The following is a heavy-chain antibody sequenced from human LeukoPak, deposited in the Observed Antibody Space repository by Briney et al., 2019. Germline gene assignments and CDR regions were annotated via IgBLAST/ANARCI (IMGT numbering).Heavy chain of an antibody. D-gene: IGHD4-17*01. Sequence: QTGGSLRLSCAASGFTFTNYGFHWVRQAPGKGLEWVAVVWFDGTHDYYGDSVKGRFTISRDNSKSTLFLQMNSLTTGDTAVYYCARDPDLYGDSFFDLWGQGSVVTVSS. J-gene: IGHJ4*02. CDR2: VWFDGTHD. CDR3: ARDPDLYGDSFFDL. V-gene: IGHV3-33*01. CDR1: GFTFTNYG.